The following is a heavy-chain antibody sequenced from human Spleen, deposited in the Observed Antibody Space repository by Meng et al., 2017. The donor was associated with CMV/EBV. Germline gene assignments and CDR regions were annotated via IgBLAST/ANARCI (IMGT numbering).Heavy chain of an antibody. CDR1: GGSISSGDYY. J-gene: IGHJ4*02. V-gene: IGHV4-31*02. CDR3: ARGPRTISTSLSLDY. Sequence: GGSISSGDYYWSWIRQHPGKGLEWIGYIYYSGSSFYNPSLKSRVTVSVDTSKNQFSLKLSSVTAADTAVYYCARGPRTISTSLSLDYWGQGTLVTVSS. D-gene: IGHD2-2*01. CDR2: IYYSGSS.